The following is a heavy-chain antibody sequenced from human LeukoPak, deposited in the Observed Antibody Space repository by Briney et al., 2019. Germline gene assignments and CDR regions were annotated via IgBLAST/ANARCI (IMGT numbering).Heavy chain of an antibody. CDR1: GFTLSNYA. V-gene: IGHV3-23*01. CDR3: AKEGYDSSGYYYAYFQH. CDR2: LSDDSVST. J-gene: IGHJ1*01. Sequence: PGGSLRLSCAASGFTLSNYAMTWVRQAPGKGLEWVSALSDDSVSTYYADSVKGRFTIPRDISKNTLYLQMNSLRAEDTAVYYCAKEGYDSSGYYYAYFQHWGQGTLVTVSS. D-gene: IGHD3-22*01.